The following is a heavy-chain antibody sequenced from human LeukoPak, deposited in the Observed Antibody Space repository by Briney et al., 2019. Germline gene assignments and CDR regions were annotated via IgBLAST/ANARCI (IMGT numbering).Heavy chain of an antibody. CDR2: IYYSGST. CDR3: ATLPLGTGDGGDAFDI. J-gene: IGHJ3*02. D-gene: IGHD7-27*01. V-gene: IGHV4-59*08. CDR1: GGSISSYY. Sequence: PSETLSLTCTVSGGSISSYYWSWIRQPPGKGLEWIGYIYYSGSTNYNPSLKSRITISVDTSKNQFSLKLSSVTAADTAVYYCATLPLGTGDGGDAFDIWGQGTMVTVSS.